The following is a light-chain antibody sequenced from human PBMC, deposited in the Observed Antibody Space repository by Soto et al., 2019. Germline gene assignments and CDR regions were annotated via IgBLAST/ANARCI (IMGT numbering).Light chain of an antibody. V-gene: IGLV2-8*01. J-gene: IGLJ2*01. CDR2: EVS. CDR3: SSYGGNNNLV. CDR1: SSDVGGYNY. Sequence: QSALTQPPSASGSPGQSVTISCTGTSSDVGGYNYVSWYQQHPGKAPKVMIYEVSKRPSGVPDRFSGSTSGNTASLTVSGLQAEDEADYYCSSYGGNNNLVFGGGTKLTVL.